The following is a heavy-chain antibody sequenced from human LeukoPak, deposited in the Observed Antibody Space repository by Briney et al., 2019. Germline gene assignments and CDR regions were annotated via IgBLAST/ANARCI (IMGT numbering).Heavy chain of an antibody. J-gene: IGHJ6*03. CDR3: ARADSSSSLNYYYYYMDV. CDR1: GFTFSDYY. D-gene: IGHD6-6*01. V-gene: IGHV3-11*01. Sequence: GGSLRLSCAASGFTFSDYYMSWIRQAPGKGLEWVSYISSSGSTIYYADSVKGRFTISRDNAKNSLYLQMNSLRAEDTAVYYCARADSSSSLNYYYYYMDVWGKGTTVTVSS. CDR2: ISSSGSTI.